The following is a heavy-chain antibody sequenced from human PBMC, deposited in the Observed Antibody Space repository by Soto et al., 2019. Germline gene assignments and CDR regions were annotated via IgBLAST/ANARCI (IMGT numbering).Heavy chain of an antibody. CDR2: FYYSEYT. J-gene: IGHJ6*02. V-gene: IGHV4-39*01. CDR3: VKLAGYCSGGRCHGDYAMDV. CDR1: GGSIGSKTSC. D-gene: IGHD2-15*01. Sequence: QVQLQESGPGLLKPSETLSLTCNVSGGSIGSKTSCWGWIRQPPGKGLEWIATFYYSEYTYYNPSLKSRVTISVAASKNQFSLKLSSVTAADTAVYYCVKLAGYCSGGRCHGDYAMDVWGQGTTATVSS.